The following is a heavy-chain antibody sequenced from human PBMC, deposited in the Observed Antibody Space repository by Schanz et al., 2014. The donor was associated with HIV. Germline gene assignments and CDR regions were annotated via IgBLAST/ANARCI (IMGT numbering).Heavy chain of an antibody. D-gene: IGHD2-15*01. CDR2: VNGDGSSA. CDR3: ARGVFVGIPLSAFDI. J-gene: IGHJ3*02. Sequence: EEYLVESGGGLVQPGGSLRLSCAASGFTFSSYWMHWVRQTPGKGLVWVSRVNGDGSSAAYADSVKGRFTISRDNAKNTLYLQLNSLRAEDTAVYYCARGVFVGIPLSAFDIWGQGTMVTVSS. CDR1: GFTFSSYW. V-gene: IGHV3-74*01.